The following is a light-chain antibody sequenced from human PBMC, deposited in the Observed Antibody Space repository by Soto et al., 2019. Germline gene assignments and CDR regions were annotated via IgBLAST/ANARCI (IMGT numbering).Light chain of an antibody. CDR3: QQYGSSPIT. Sequence: ENVLTQSPGTLSLSPGERATLSCRASQRVSSSYLAWYQQKPGQAPRLLMYGASSRATGIPDRFSGSGSGTDFTLTISRLESEDFAVYYCQQYGSSPITFGQGTRLEIK. CDR2: GAS. CDR1: QRVSSSY. J-gene: IGKJ5*01. V-gene: IGKV3-20*01.